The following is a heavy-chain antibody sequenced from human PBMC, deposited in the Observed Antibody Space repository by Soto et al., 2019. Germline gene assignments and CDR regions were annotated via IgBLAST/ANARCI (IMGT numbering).Heavy chain of an antibody. CDR3: ERDREGFFDY. V-gene: IGHV4-4*07. Sequence: SETLSLTCTVSGGSISSYYWSWIRQPAGKGREWSGRIYTSGSTNYNPSLKSRVTMSVDTSKNQFSLKRSSVTAADTAVYYCERDREGFFDYWGQGTPVIVSS. J-gene: IGHJ4*02. CDR1: GGSISSYY. CDR2: IYTSGST.